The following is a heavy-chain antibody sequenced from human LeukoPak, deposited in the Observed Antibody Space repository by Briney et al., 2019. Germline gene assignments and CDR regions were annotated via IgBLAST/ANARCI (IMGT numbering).Heavy chain of an antibody. V-gene: IGHV1-2*02. Sequence: RASVKVSCKASGYTFTGYYMHWVRQAPGQGLEWMGWINPNSGGTNYAQKLQGRVTMTRDTSISTAYMELSRLRSDDTAVYYCARDGIAVAGMGAFDIWGKGTMVTVSS. CDR1: GYTFTGYY. D-gene: IGHD6-19*01. CDR2: INPNSGGT. CDR3: ARDGIAVAGMGAFDI. J-gene: IGHJ3*02.